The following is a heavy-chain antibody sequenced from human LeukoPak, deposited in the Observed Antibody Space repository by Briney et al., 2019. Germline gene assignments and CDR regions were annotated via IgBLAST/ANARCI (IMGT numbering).Heavy chain of an antibody. J-gene: IGHJ6*04. CDR3: ARDATPRPHVFTMVRGVSYYYYGMDV. D-gene: IGHD3-10*01. CDR1: GFTFSSYE. V-gene: IGHV3-48*03. CDR2: ISSSGSTI. Sequence: GGSLRLSCAASGFTFSSYEMNWVRKAPGKGLEWVSYISSSGSTIYYADSVKGRFTISRDNAKNSLYLQTNSLRAEDTPVYYCARDATPRPHVFTMVRGVSYYYYGMDVWGKGTTVTVSS.